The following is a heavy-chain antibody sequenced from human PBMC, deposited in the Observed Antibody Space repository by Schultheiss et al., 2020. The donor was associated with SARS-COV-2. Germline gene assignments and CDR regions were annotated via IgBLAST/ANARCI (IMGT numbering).Heavy chain of an antibody. V-gene: IGHV4-59*12. J-gene: IGHJ5*02. CDR3: ARVGADYDFWSGYSQWFDP. Sequence: SETLSLTCTVSGGSISSYYWSWIRQPPGKGLEWIGYIYYSGSTYYNPSLKSRITMSLDTSKNQFSLKLTSVDAADTAVYYCARVGADYDFWSGYSQWFDPWGQGTLVTVSS. CDR1: GGSISSYY. D-gene: IGHD3-3*01. CDR2: IYYSGST.